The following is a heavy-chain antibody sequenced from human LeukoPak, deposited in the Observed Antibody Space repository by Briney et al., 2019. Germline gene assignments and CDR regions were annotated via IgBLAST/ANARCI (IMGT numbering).Heavy chain of an antibody. CDR3: AKGGYCSSTSCYVGWFDP. Sequence: PGGSLRLSCAASGFTFSSYVMNWVRQAPGKGLEWVSVISGGGGSTYYADSVKGRLTSSRDNSQNTLFLQMNSLRAEDTAVYYCAKGGYCSSTSCYVGWFDPWGQGTLVTVSS. CDR1: GFTFSSYV. J-gene: IGHJ5*02. D-gene: IGHD2-2*01. V-gene: IGHV3-23*01. CDR2: ISGGGGST.